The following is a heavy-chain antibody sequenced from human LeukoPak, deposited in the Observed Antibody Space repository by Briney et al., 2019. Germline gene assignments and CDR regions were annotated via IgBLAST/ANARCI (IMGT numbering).Heavy chain of an antibody. D-gene: IGHD5-24*01. CDR2: IIPILGIA. V-gene: IGHV1-69*04. Sequence: SVKVSCKASGGTFSSYAISWVRQAPGQGLEWMGRIIPILGIANYAQKFQGRVTITADKSTSIAYMELSSLRSEDTAVYYCARRAPAENYYYYGMDVWGQGTTVTVSS. CDR3: ARRAPAENYYYYGMDV. CDR1: GGTFSSYA. J-gene: IGHJ6*02.